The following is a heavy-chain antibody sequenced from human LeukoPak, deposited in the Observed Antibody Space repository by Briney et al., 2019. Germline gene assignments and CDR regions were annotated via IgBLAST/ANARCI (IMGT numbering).Heavy chain of an antibody. Sequence: GGSLRLSCAASGFTFSRNGMHLVRQAPGKGLEWVAYIRNDGSDKYYADSVEGRFTISRDDSKYTSSLQMNTLRLEDTAVYYCAKDFSWSFEYWGQGTLVTVSS. CDR2: IRNDGSDK. CDR1: GFTFSRNG. CDR3: AKDFSWSFEY. D-gene: IGHD2-15*01. J-gene: IGHJ4*02. V-gene: IGHV3-30*02.